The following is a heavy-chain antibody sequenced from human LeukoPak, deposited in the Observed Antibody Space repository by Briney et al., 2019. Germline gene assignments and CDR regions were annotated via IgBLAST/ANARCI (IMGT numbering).Heavy chain of an antibody. J-gene: IGHJ4*02. Sequence: QAGGSLRLSCAASGFTFSDYEINWVRQAAGKGLEWVSCISTSGSTTYYADSVKGRFTIDREKAKNSLFLQMNPLTVEHTAVYYCARVALHVFDYWGQGTPVTVSS. CDR3: ARVALHVFDY. D-gene: IGHD2-21*01. V-gene: IGHV3-48*03. CDR1: GFTFSDYE. CDR2: ISTSGSTT.